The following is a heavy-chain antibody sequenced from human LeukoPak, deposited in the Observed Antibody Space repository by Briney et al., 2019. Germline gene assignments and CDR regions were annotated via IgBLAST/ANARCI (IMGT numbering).Heavy chain of an antibody. J-gene: IGHJ4*02. CDR2: IYYSGST. V-gene: IGHV4-61*01. CDR3: ARDVGTYYYDSSGYLYFDY. Sequence: SETLSLTCTVSGGSVSSGSYYWSWIRQPPGKGLEWIGYIYYSGSTNYNPSLKSRVTISVDTSKNQFSLKLSSVTAADTAVYYCARDVGTYYYDSSGYLYFDYWGQGTLVTVSS. D-gene: IGHD3-22*01. CDR1: GGSVSSGSYY.